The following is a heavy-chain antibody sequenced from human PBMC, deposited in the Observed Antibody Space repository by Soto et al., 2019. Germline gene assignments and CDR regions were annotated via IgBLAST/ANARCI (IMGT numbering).Heavy chain of an antibody. V-gene: IGHV3-23*01. J-gene: IGHJ4*02. D-gene: IGHD6-6*01. CDR1: GFTFSNYA. CDR2: ISTSIDAT. CDR3: AKDRTVAARNFDY. Sequence: GGSVRLSCAASGFTFSNYAMGWVRQAPGKGLEWVSSISTSIDATYYADSVKGRFTISRDDSKNTLYLQMNSLRAEDTAVYYCAKDRTVAARNFDYWGQGTLVTVSS.